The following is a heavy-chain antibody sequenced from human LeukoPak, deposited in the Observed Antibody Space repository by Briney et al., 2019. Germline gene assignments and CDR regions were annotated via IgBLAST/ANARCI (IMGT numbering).Heavy chain of an antibody. J-gene: IGHJ4*02. D-gene: IGHD2-2*01. V-gene: IGHV3-74*01. CDR3: ARPEGIYCSSTSCYDPIDYFDY. CDR1: GFTFSGYW. Sequence: GGSLRLSCAASGFTFSGYWMHWVRQAPGKGLVWVSRINTDGSSTSYADSVKGRFTISRDNAKNTLYLQMNSLRAEDTAVYYCARPEGIYCSSTSCYDPIDYFDYWGQGTLVTVSS. CDR2: INTDGSST.